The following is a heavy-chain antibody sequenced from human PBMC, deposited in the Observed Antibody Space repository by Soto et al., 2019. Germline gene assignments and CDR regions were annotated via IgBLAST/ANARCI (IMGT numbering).Heavy chain of an antibody. CDR2: IDPNSGGT. Sequence: ASVKVSCKASGYTFTGYYSHWVRQAPGQGLEWMGWIDPNSGGTHYAPKFQGRVAMTRAASINTAYMELNRLRSDDTAVYYCAKNGPSLGAWFDPWGQGTLVTVSS. V-gene: IGHV1-2*02. CDR1: GYTFTGYY. J-gene: IGHJ5*02. D-gene: IGHD2-8*01. CDR3: AKNGPSLGAWFDP.